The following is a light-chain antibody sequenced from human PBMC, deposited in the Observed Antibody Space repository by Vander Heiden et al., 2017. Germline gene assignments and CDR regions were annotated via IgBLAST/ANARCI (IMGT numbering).Light chain of an antibody. CDR1: QSVSSN. J-gene: IGKJ1*01. CDR3: QQKNNWPRT. V-gene: IGKV3-15*01. Sequence: EIVMTQSPATLSVSPGERATLSCRARQSVSSNLAWYQQKPVQAPRLLIYGASTRATGIPARFSGSGSGTEFTLTISSLQSEDFAVYYCQQKNNWPRTFGQGTRVEIK. CDR2: GAS.